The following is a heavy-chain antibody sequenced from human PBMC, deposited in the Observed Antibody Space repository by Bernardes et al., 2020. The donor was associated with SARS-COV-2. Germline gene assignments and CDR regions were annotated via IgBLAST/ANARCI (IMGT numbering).Heavy chain of an antibody. D-gene: IGHD3-3*01. J-gene: IGHJ4*02. CDR1: GGSVSSGSYY. Sequence: SESLSLTCTVSGGSVSSGSYYWSWLRQPPGKGLEWIGYIYYSGSTNYNPSLKSRVTISVDTSKNQFSLKLSSVTAADTAVYYCARDQRITIFGVVIEGAFDYWGQGTLVTVSS. V-gene: IGHV4-61*01. CDR3: ARDQRITIFGVVIEGAFDY. CDR2: IYYSGST.